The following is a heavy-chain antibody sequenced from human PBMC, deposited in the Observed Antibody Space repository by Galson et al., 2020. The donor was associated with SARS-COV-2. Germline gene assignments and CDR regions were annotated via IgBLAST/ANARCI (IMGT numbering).Heavy chain of an antibody. J-gene: IGHJ4*02. Sequence: GGSLRLSCVGSGFSFSKAWMTWVRQAPGKGLEWVGRIRSRIDGGTADDAAPVKGRFTISRDDSKNTVYLQISDLKTEDTAVYYCTSIKWDLNYWGQGTLVTVSS. CDR1: GFSFSKAW. CDR3: TSIKWDLNY. CDR2: IRSRIDGGTA. V-gene: IGHV3-15*01. D-gene: IGHD1-26*01.